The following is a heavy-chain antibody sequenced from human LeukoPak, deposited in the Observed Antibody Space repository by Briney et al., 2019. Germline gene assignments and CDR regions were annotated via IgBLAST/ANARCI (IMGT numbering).Heavy chain of an antibody. CDR1: GGSISSGGYY. CDR2: IYYSGST. Sequence: PSQTLSLTCTVSGGSISSGGYYWSWIRQHPGKGLEWIGYIYYSGSTYYNPSLKSRVTISVDTSKNQFSLKLSSVTAADTAVYYCARKPQGSIDNWFDPWGQGTLVTVSS. V-gene: IGHV4-31*03. CDR3: ARKPQGSIDNWFDP. J-gene: IGHJ5*02. D-gene: IGHD3-10*01.